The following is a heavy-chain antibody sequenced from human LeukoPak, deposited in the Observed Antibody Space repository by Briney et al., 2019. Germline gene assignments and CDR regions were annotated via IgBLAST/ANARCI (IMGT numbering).Heavy chain of an antibody. CDR3: AKSSYGYDYFDY. D-gene: IGHD5-18*01. CDR1: GFTFSSYA. V-gene: IGHV3-23*01. CDR2: ISGSGGRT. Sequence: PGGSLRLSCAASGFTFSSYAMSWVRQAPGKGLEWVSAISGSGGRTYYADSVKGRFTISRDNSENTLYLQMNSLRAEDTAVYYCAKSSYGYDYFDYWGQGTLVTVSS. J-gene: IGHJ4*02.